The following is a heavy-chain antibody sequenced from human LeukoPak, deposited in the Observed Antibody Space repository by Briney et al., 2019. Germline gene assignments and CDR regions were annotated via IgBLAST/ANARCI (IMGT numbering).Heavy chain of an antibody. Sequence: GASVKVSCKASGYTFTSYYMHWVRQAPGQGRDWMGIINPSDGSTSYAQKFQGRVTMTRDTSTSTVYMELSSLRSEDTAVYYCARDLYYDSSGYSSRGGAFDIWGQGTMVTVSS. D-gene: IGHD3-22*01. CDR3: ARDLYYDSSGYSSRGGAFDI. CDR2: INPSDGST. J-gene: IGHJ3*02. CDR1: GYTFTSYY. V-gene: IGHV1-46*01.